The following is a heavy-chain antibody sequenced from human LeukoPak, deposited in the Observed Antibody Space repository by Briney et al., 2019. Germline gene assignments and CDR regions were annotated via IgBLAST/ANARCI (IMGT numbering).Heavy chain of an antibody. CDR2: INQDGSEK. CDR1: GFTFSTYW. V-gene: IGHV3-7*01. Sequence: PGGSLRLSCAPSGFTFSTYWMSWVRQAPGKGLEWVANINQDGSEKYYVDSVKGRFTISRDNAKNSLCLQMNSLRAEDTAVCYCARDQKCDYWGQGTLVTVSS. CDR3: ARDQKCDY. J-gene: IGHJ4*02.